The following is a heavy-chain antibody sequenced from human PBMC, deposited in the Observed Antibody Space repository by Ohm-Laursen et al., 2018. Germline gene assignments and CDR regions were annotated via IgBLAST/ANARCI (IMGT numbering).Heavy chain of an antibody. Sequence: SLRLSCSASGFTFSSYAMSWVRQTPKKGLEWVSTITGSGRSTYYADSVKGRFTISRDNSKNTVSLQMNSLRAEDTAVYYCANFWDDSSGYQGAFDIWGQGTMVTVSS. CDR1: GFTFSSYA. CDR3: ANFWDDSSGYQGAFDI. J-gene: IGHJ3*02. V-gene: IGHV3-23*01. D-gene: IGHD3-22*01. CDR2: ITGSGRST.